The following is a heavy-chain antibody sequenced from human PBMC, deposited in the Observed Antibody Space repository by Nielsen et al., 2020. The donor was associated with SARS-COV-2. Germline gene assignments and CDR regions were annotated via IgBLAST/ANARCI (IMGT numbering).Heavy chain of an antibody. CDR1: GFTFSSYG. V-gene: IGHV3-30*18. J-gene: IGHJ4*02. Sequence: GESLKVSCAASGFTFSSYGMHWVRQAPGKGLEWVAVISYDGSNKYYADSVKGRFTISRDNSKNTLYLQMNSLRAEDTAVYYCAKISLTYSGYLDYWGQGTLVTVSS. D-gene: IGHD3-22*01. CDR3: AKISLTYSGYLDY. CDR2: ISYDGSNK.